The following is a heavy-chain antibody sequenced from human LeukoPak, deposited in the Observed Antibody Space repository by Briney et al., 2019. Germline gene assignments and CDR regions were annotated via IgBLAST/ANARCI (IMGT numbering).Heavy chain of an antibody. Sequence: PSETLSLTCTVSGDSISTYYWSWVRQPPGKGLEWIGYIYSSGDTNYNPSLKSRVTISVDTSKKQFSLKLSSVTAADTAVYYCARQDGNYFGSGSYMYYFDYWGQGTLVTVSS. CDR2: IYSSGDT. J-gene: IGHJ4*02. D-gene: IGHD3-10*01. CDR3: ARQDGNYFGSGSYMYYFDY. CDR1: GDSISTYY. V-gene: IGHV4-59*01.